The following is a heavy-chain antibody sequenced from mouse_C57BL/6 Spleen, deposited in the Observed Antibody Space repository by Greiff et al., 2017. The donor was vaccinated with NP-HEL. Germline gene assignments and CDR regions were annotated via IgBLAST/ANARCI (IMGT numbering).Heavy chain of an antibody. Sequence: QVQLQQPGAELVRPGSSVKLSCKASGYTFTSYWMDWVKQRPGQGLEWIGNIYPSDSETHYNQKFKDKATLTVDKSSSTAYMQLSSLTSEDSAVYDCARRQLRLPAWFAYWGQGTLVTVSA. V-gene: IGHV1-61*01. CDR3: ARRQLRLPAWFAY. CDR1: GYTFTSYW. D-gene: IGHD3-2*02. J-gene: IGHJ3*01. CDR2: IYPSDSET.